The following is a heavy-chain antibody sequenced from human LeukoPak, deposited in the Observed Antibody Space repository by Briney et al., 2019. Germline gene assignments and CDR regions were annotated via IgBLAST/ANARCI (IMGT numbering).Heavy chain of an antibody. D-gene: IGHD2-15*01. CDR3: AGGAGWSIDY. CDR2: LKQDGSEI. CDR1: GFTFSDYW. V-gene: IGHV3-7*01. Sequence: PGGSLRLSCAASGFTFSDYWMNWVRQAPGKGREWVAILKQDGSEILYVDSVKGRFTISRDNAKNSLYLQMNSLRAEDTAVYYCAGGAGWSIDYWGQGTLVTVSS. J-gene: IGHJ4*02.